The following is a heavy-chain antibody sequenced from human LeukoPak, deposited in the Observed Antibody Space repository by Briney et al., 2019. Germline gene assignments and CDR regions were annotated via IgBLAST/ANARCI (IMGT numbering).Heavy chain of an antibody. V-gene: IGHV4-31*03. J-gene: IGHJ4*02. CDR3: ARYVRSGGSRRYIDY. CDR2: IYYSGST. Sequence: SETLSLTCTVSGGSISSGGYYWSWIRQHPGKGLEWIGYIYYSGSTYYNPSLKSRVTISVDTSKNQFSLKLSSVTAADTAVYYCARYVRSGGSRRYIDYWGQGTLVTVSS. CDR1: GGSISSGGYY. D-gene: IGHD2-15*01.